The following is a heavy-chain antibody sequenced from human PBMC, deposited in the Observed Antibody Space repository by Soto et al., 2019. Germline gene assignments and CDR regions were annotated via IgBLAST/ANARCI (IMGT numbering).Heavy chain of an antibody. D-gene: IGHD3-16*01. J-gene: IGHJ4*01. CDR3: ATYFRGEGGRGY. CDR2: LDYSGSP. Sequence: PSETLSLTWTVSGGSIRSDHWGWIRQPPGKGLEWIGYLDYSGSPKYNPSLKSRVTISMDTSKNQVSLTLNSVTAADTAVYFCATYFRGEGGRGYWGPGTQVTVSS. V-gene: IGHV4-59*08. CDR1: GGSIRSDH.